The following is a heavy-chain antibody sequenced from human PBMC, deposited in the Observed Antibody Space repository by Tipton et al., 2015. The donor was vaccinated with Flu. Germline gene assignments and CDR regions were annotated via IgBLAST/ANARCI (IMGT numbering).Heavy chain of an antibody. V-gene: IGHV4-38-2*01. CDR3: ARRDYSNYVSDPKSWFDP. Sequence: LRLSCAVSGDSISSDYHWGWIRQFPGKGLEWIGTVSRRGSTVYNPSLTSRVTISIDRSKNQFSLNWKSVTAADMAVYYCARRDYSNYVSDPKSWFDPWGQGTLVTVSS. D-gene: IGHD4-11*01. CDR1: GDSISSDYH. J-gene: IGHJ5*02. CDR2: VSRRGST.